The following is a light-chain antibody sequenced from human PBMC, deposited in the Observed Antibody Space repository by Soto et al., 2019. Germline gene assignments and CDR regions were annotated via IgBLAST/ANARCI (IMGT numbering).Light chain of an antibody. Sequence: QSALTQPPSVSGAPGKTITISCTGTSSDVGGYNYVSWYQQHPGKAPKLMIYDVSNRPSGISNRFSGSKSGNTASLTISGVKAEDEADYYCSSYTSSSALYVFGAGTKVTVL. J-gene: IGLJ1*01. CDR2: DVS. CDR1: SSDVGGYNY. V-gene: IGLV2-14*01. CDR3: SSYTSSSALYV.